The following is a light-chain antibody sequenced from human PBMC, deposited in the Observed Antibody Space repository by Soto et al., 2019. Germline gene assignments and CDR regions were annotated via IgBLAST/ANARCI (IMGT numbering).Light chain of an antibody. CDR1: SSDVGGHNY. J-gene: IGLJ1*01. V-gene: IGLV2-14*01. CDR3: SSYTSSSTYV. Sequence: QSVLTQPASVSGSPGQSITISCTGTSSDVGGHNYVSWYQQHPGRAPKLMIYEVSNRPSGVSNRFSGSKSGNTASLTISGLQPEDEADYYCSSYTSSSTYVFGTGTQ. CDR2: EVS.